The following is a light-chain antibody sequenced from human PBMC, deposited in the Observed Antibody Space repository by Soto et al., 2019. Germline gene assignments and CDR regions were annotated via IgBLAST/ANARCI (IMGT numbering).Light chain of an antibody. V-gene: IGKV3-11*01. CDR2: DAS. CDR1: QSVTTY. J-gene: IGKJ5*01. Sequence: EVVLTQSPDTLSLSPGDRANLSCRASQSVTTYLAWYQQKPGQAPRLLISDASTRAAGIPARFSGSGSGTDFTLTISRLEPEDFGVYYCQQRSNWPPEITFGQGTRLEIK. CDR3: QQRSNWPPEIT.